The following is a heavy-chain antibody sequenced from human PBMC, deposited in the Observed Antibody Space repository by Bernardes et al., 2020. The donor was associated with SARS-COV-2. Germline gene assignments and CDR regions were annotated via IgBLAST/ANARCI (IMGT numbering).Heavy chain of an antibody. J-gene: IGHJ6*02. D-gene: IGHD2-15*01. Sequence: SLRLSCAASGFTFSGYAMHWVRQAPGKGLEWVALISYDGSNKYYADSVKGRFAISRDNSKNTLFLQMNSLRAEDTAVYYCARGTRGGYYYGMDVWGQGTTVTVSS. V-gene: IGHV3-30*09. CDR2: ISYDGSNK. CDR3: ARGTRGGYYYGMDV. CDR1: GFTFSGYA.